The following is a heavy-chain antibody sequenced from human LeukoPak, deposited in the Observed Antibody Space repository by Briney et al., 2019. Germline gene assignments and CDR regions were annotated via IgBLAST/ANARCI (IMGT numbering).Heavy chain of an antibody. D-gene: IGHD3-16*02. V-gene: IGHV3-23*01. J-gene: IGHJ6*04. Sequence: GGSLRLSCAASGFTFSSYAMSWVRQAPGKGLEWVSAISGSGGSTYYADSVKGRFTISRDNSKNTLYLQMNSLRAEDTAVYYCAKRMRLGELSLYNYYYYGMDVWGKGTTVAVSS. CDR2: ISGSGGST. CDR1: GFTFSSYA. CDR3: AKRMRLGELSLYNYYYYGMDV.